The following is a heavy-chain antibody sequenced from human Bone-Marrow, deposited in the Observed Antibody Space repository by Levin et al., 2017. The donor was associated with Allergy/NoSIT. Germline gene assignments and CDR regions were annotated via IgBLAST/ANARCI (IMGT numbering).Heavy chain of an antibody. CDR1: GGSISSSSYY. CDR2: IYYSGST. D-gene: IGHD3-16*02. V-gene: IGHV4-39*01. Sequence: SQTLSLTCTVSGGSISSSSYYWGWLRQPPGKGLEWIGSIYYSGSTYYNPSLKSRVTISVDTSKNQFSLKLSSVTAADTAVYYCARNGDMITFGGVIVNGWFDPWGQGTLVTVSS. J-gene: IGHJ5*02. CDR3: ARNGDMITFGGVIVNGWFDP.